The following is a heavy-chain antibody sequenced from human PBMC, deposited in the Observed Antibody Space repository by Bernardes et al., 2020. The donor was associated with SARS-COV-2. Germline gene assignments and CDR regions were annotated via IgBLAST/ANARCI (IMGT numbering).Heavy chain of an antibody. D-gene: IGHD4-17*01. CDR3: ATQGQTTWGY. CDR1: GGSFSGYY. J-gene: IGHJ4*01. V-gene: IGHV4-34*01. CDR2: INHIGRT. Sequence: SETLSLTCACYGGSFSGYYWSWIHQPPGKGLEWIGEINHIGRTNYNPSLKSRVTISVDTSKNQLSLKLSSVTAADTAVYYCATQGQTTWGYWGHGTLVTVSS.